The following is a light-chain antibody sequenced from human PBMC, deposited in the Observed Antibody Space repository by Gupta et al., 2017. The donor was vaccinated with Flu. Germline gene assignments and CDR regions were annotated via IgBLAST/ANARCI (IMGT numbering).Light chain of an antibody. Sequence: DFVSWYQQHPGKAPKLIIFEVSNRPSGVSDRFSGSKSHSTASLTISGLLSEDEGHYYCSSYTRVITPWVFGGGTKLTVL. CDR1: DF. CDR2: EVS. CDR3: SSYTRVITPWV. V-gene: IGLV2-14*01. J-gene: IGLJ3*02.